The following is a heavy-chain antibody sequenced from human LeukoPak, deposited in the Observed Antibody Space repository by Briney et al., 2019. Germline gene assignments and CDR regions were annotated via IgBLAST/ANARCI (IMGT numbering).Heavy chain of an antibody. CDR1: GFTFSGYA. Sequence: GGSLRLSCAASGFTFSGYAMSWVRQAPGKGLEWVSAISGSGGSTYYADSVKGRFTISRDNSKNTLYLQMNSLRAEDTAVYYCAKVTSIWYAGNLDYWGQGTLVTVSS. CDR2: ISGSGGST. V-gene: IGHV3-23*01. CDR3: AKVTSIWYAGNLDY. D-gene: IGHD6-13*01. J-gene: IGHJ4*02.